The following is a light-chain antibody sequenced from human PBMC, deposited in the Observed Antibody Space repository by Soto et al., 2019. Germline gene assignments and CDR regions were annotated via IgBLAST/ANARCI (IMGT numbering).Light chain of an antibody. CDR2: SNN. CDR1: SSNLGSNY. V-gene: IGLV1-47*02. Sequence: QSVLTQPPSAAGTPGQRVTVSCSGSSSNLGSNYVYWYQQLPGTAPKLVIYSNNQRPSGVPDRFSGSKSGTSASLAISGLRSEDEADYYCAAWDDSLSGHVVFGGGTQLTVL. J-gene: IGLJ2*01. CDR3: AAWDDSLSGHVV.